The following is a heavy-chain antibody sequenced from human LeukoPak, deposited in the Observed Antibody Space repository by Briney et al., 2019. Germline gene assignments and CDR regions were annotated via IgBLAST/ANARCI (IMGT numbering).Heavy chain of an antibody. J-gene: IGHJ4*02. V-gene: IGHV3-33*01. Sequence: GGSLRLSCAASGFTFSSYGMHWVRQAPGKGLEWVVVIWYDGSNKYYADSVKGRFTISRDNAKNLVYLQMSSLRAEDTAIYYCARDETYDYESNGYLDFWGQGTVVTVSS. CDR1: GFTFSSYG. CDR2: IWYDGSNK. D-gene: IGHD3-22*01. CDR3: ARDETYDYESNGYLDF.